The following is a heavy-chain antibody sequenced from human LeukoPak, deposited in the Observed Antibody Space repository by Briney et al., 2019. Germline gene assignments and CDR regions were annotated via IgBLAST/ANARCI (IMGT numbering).Heavy chain of an antibody. Sequence: PGVSLRLSCAASGFTFSSYSMNWVRQAPGKGLEWVAVIWYDGSNKYYADSVKGRFTISRDNSKNTLYLQMNSLRAEDTAVYYCARGRITMVRGVPENWFDPWGQGTLVTVSS. J-gene: IGHJ5*02. D-gene: IGHD3-10*01. CDR3: ARGRITMVRGVPENWFDP. V-gene: IGHV3-33*08. CDR1: GFTFSSYS. CDR2: IWYDGSNK.